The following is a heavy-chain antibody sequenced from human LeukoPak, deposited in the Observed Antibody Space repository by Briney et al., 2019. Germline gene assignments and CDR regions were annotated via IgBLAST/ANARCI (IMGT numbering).Heavy chain of an antibody. CDR2: ISGSGGST. Sequence: PGGSLRLSCAASGFTFSTYAVNWVRQAPGKGLEWVSAISGSGGSTYYADSVKGRFTISRDNSKNTLYLQMNSLRAEDTAVYYCAKGRRSSGWLDAFDIWGQGTMVTVSS. CDR3: AKGRRSSGWLDAFDI. CDR1: GFTFSTYA. D-gene: IGHD6-19*01. V-gene: IGHV3-23*01. J-gene: IGHJ3*02.